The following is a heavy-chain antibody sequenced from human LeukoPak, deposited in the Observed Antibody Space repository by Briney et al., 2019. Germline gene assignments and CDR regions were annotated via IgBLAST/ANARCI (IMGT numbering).Heavy chain of an antibody. Sequence: ASVKVSCKASGYTFTSYGISWVRQAPGQGLEWMGWISAYNGNTNYAQQLQGRVTMTTDTSTSTAYMELRSLRSDDTAVYYCARYRLHDSSGYYFDYWGQGTLVTVSS. J-gene: IGHJ4*02. D-gene: IGHD3-22*01. CDR3: ARYRLHDSSGYYFDY. CDR2: ISAYNGNT. CDR1: GYTFTSYG. V-gene: IGHV1-18*01.